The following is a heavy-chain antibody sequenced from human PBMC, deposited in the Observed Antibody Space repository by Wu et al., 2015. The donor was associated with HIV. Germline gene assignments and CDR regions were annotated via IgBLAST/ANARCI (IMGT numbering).Heavy chain of an antibody. J-gene: IGHJ4*02. CDR2: IIPIFGTT. CDR1: GGTFNSYA. V-gene: IGHV1-69*12. CDR3: ARVLDYGDDRYYFDY. Sequence: QVQLVQSGAEVKKPGSSVKVSCKASGGTFNSYAINWVRQAPGQGLEWMGGIIPIFGTTNYAQKFQGRVTITADESTSTAYMELSSLRSEDTAVYYCARVLDYGDDRYYFDYWGQGTLVTVSS. D-gene: IGHD4-17*01.